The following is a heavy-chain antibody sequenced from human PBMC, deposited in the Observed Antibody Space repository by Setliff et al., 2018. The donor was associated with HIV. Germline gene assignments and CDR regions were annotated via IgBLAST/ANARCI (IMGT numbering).Heavy chain of an antibody. CDR3: ARHRKDDYFLTAYFDS. CDR1: GGSISSSNW. D-gene: IGHD4-17*01. CDR2: IYFSGHT. J-gene: IGHJ4*02. V-gene: IGHV4-4*02. Sequence: SETLSLTCAVSGGSISSSNWWSWVRRPPGKGLEWIGEIYFSGHTNYNPSLKSRVTLSLDNSKNQFSLKLTSVTAADTAVYYCARHRKDDYFLTAYFDSLGQGALVTVSS.